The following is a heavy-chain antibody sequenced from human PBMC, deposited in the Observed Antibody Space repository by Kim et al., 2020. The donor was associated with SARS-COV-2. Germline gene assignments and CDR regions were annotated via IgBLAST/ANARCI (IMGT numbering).Heavy chain of an antibody. CDR2: IYYSGST. D-gene: IGHD1-26*01. J-gene: IGHJ3*02. Sequence: SETLSLTCTVSGGSISSSSYYWGWIRQPPGKGLEWIGSIYYSGSTYYNPSLKSRVTISVDTSKNQFSLKLSSVTAADTAVYYCARQSLGWELLFYAFDIWGQGTMVTVSS. CDR3: ARQSLGWELLFYAFDI. CDR1: GGSISSSSYY. V-gene: IGHV4-39*01.